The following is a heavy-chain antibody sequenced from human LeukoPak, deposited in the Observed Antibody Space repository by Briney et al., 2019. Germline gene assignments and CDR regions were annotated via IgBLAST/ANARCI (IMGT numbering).Heavy chain of an antibody. V-gene: IGHV3-7*01. D-gene: IGHD4-17*01. CDR3: ARDAGGDYRPHYYYGMDV. Sequence: GGSLRLSCAASGFTFSSYWMSWVRQAPGKGLEWVANIKQDGSEKYYVDSVKGRFTISRDNAKNSLYLQMNSLRAEDTAVYYCARDAGGDYRPHYYYGMDVWGQGTTVTVSS. J-gene: IGHJ6*02. CDR1: GFTFSSYW. CDR2: IKQDGSEK.